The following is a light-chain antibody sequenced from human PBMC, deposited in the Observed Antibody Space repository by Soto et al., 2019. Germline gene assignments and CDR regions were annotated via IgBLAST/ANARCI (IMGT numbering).Light chain of an antibody. CDR2: EVN. CDR3: SSFTRSSTYV. J-gene: IGLJ1*01. V-gene: IGLV2-14*01. CDR1: SSDVGAYNF. Sequence: QSALTQPASVSGSPGQSITISSTGTSSDVGAYNFVSWYQQYPGKAPKVMIYEVNNRPSGVSNRFSGSKSGNTASLTISGLQAEDEADYYCSSFTRSSTYVFGSGTKLTVL.